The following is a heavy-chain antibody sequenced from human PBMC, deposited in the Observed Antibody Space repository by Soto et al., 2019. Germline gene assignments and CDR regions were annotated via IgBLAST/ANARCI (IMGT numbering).Heavy chain of an antibody. CDR2: ISAYNGNT. CDR3: ARQDYDILTGYYSYFDY. V-gene: IGHV1-18*01. D-gene: IGHD3-9*01. CDR1: VYTFTSYG. J-gene: IGHJ4*02. Sequence: ASVTVSCKASVYTFTSYGISWVRQDPGQGLEWMGWISAYNGNTNYAQKLQGRVTMTTDTSTSTAYMELRSLRSDDTAVYYCARQDYDILTGYYSYFDYWGQGTLVTVSS.